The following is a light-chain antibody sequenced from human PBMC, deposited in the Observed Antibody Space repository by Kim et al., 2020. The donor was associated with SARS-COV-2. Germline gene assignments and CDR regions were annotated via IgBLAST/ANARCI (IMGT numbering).Light chain of an antibody. J-gene: IGLJ2*01. CDR3: SSYAGSNNVV. CDR2: EVT. CDR1: NRDVGGYNY. Sequence: GQSVTISCTGTNRDVGGYNYVSWYQQHPGKAPKLMIYEVTKRPSGVPDRFSGSKSGNTASLTVSGLQAEDEAHYYCSSYAGSNNVVFGGGTKVTVL. V-gene: IGLV2-8*01.